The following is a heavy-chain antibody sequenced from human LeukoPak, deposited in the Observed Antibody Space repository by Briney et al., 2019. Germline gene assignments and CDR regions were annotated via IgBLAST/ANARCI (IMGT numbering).Heavy chain of an antibody. D-gene: IGHD2-21*01. CDR2: IHYSGGP. J-gene: IGHJ4*02. CDR1: GAPLTSYY. CDR3: AAFCAGGTCPDY. Sequence: SETLSLTCTVSGAPLTSYYWTWVRQPPGKGLEWVGNIHYSGGPFYNLSLKSRLTMSLDMSKNQVSLKLSSVTAADTAVYYCAAFCAGGTCPDYWGQGTLVTVSS. V-gene: IGHV4-59*01.